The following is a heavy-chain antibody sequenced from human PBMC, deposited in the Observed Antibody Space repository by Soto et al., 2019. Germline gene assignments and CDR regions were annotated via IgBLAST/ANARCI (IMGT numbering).Heavy chain of an antibody. CDR3: ARKKSTSITIFGVVTPTSSWFDP. J-gene: IGHJ5*02. V-gene: IGHV1-8*01. Sequence: QVQLVQSGAEVKKPGASVKVSCKASGYTFTSYDINWVRQATGQGLEWMGWMNPNSGNTGYAQKFQGRVTMTRNTSISTAYMELSSLRSEDTAVYYCARKKSTSITIFGVVTPTSSWFDPWGQGTLVTVSS. CDR2: MNPNSGNT. D-gene: IGHD3-3*01. CDR1: GYTFTSYD.